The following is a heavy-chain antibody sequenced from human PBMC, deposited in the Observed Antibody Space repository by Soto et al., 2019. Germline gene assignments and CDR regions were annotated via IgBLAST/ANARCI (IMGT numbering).Heavy chain of an antibody. D-gene: IGHD1-1*01. Sequence: QVQLQQWGAGLLKPSETLSLTCAVYGGFVSSGNYYWSWIRQPPVKGLEWIGEMSHSGGTHFNPSLKSRVTISVDTSKNQFSLKMSSVTAADTALYYCARVERGTATTVVDAFDIWGPGTMVTVSS. V-gene: IGHV4-34*01. CDR2: MSHSGGT. J-gene: IGHJ3*02. CDR1: GGFVSSGNYY. CDR3: ARVERGTATTVVDAFDI.